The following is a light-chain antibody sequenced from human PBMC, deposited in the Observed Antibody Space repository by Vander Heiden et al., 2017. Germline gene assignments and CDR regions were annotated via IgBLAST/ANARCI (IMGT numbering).Light chain of an antibody. CDR2: EGS. J-gene: IGLJ3*02. CDR1: SSDVGSYNL. V-gene: IGLV2-23*01. Sequence: QSALTQPASVSGSPGQSITISCTGTSSDVGSYNLVSWYQQHPGKAPKLRSYEGSKRPSGVSNRCSGSKSGNTASRTISGVEAEDEADYYSCSYALFGGGTKLTVL. CDR3: CSYAL.